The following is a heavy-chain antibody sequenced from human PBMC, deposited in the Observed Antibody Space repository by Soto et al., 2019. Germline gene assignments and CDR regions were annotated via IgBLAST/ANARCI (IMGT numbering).Heavy chain of an antibody. Sequence: QVQLQESGPGLVKPSETLSLTCTVSGGSISSYYWSWIRQPPGKGLEWIGYIYYSGSTNYNPSLKSRVTISVDTSKNQFSLKLSSVTAADTAVYYCARHFEKARLRYFDWGDDAFDIWGQGTMVTVSS. CDR3: ARHFEKARLRYFDWGDDAFDI. CDR1: GGSISSYY. D-gene: IGHD3-9*01. CDR2: IYYSGST. J-gene: IGHJ3*02. V-gene: IGHV4-59*08.